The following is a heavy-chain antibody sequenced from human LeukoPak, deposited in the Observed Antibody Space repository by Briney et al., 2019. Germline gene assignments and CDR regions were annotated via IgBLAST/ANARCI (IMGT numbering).Heavy chain of an antibody. CDR1: GFTFDDYG. D-gene: IGHD6-13*01. CDR3: ARAWYSSSWSTFDP. CDR2: INWNGGST. V-gene: IGHV3-20*04. J-gene: IGHJ5*02. Sequence: PGGSLRLSCAASGFTFDDYGMSWVRQAPGKGLEWVSGINWNGGSTGYADSVKGRFTISRDNAKNSLYLQMNSLRAEDTALYYCARAWYSSSWSTFDPWGQGTLVTVSS.